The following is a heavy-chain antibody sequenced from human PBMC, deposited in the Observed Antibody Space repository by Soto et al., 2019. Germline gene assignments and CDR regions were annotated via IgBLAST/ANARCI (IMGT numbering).Heavy chain of an antibody. CDR1: RYTFTTYD. D-gene: IGHD7-27*01. Sequence: QVQLVQSGAEVKKPRASVKVSCKASRYTFTTYDINWMRQAPGQGLEWLGWMDPDSGNTGYAQKFQGRVTMTRSTSISTAYMELSSLTSEDTAIYYCAKNKRKTGDFDFWGQGTLVTVSS. CDR2: MDPDSGNT. J-gene: IGHJ4*02. V-gene: IGHV1-8*01. CDR3: AKNKRKTGDFDF.